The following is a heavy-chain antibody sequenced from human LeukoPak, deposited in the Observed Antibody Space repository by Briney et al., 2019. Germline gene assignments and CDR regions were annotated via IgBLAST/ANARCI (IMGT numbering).Heavy chain of an antibody. CDR1: GGTFSSYA. V-gene: IGHV1-69*01. D-gene: IGHD3-3*01. J-gene: IGHJ3*02. CDR3: ARGLFGDDFWAFDI. Sequence: SVKVSCKASGGTFSSYAISWVRQAPGQGLEWMGGIIPIFGTANYAQKFQGRVTITADESTSTAYMELSSLRSEDTAVYYCARGLFGDDFWAFDIWGQGTMVTVSS. CDR2: IIPIFGTA.